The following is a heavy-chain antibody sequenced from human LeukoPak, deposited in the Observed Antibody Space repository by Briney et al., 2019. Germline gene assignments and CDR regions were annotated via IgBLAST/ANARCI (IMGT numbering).Heavy chain of an antibody. CDR3: ASEYYYDSSGYYEYFDY. D-gene: IGHD3-22*01. J-gene: IGHJ4*02. CDR1: GGTFSSYA. CDR2: IIPIFGTA. Sequence: SVKVSCKASGGTFSSYAISWVRQAPGQGLEWMGGIIPIFGTANYAQKFQGRVTITADESTSTAYMELSSLRSEDTAVYYCASEYYYDSSGYYEYFDYWGQGTLVTVSS. V-gene: IGHV1-69*01.